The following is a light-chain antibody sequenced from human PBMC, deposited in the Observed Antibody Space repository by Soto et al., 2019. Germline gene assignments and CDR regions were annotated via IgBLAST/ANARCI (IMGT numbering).Light chain of an antibody. CDR3: SSYISRNLV. CDR1: NSDLDTYTY. V-gene: IGLV2-14*01. Sequence: QSALTQPASVSGSPGQSITISCTETNSDLDTYTYVSWYQQVPGKAPKLMIYEVIKRPSGVSSRFSGSKSGNTASLTISGLQAEDEADYYCSSYISRNLVFGGGTKLTVL. CDR2: EVI. J-gene: IGLJ2*01.